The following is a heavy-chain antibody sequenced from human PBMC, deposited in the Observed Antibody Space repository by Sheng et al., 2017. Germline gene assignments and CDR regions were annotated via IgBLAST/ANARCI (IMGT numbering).Heavy chain of an antibody. D-gene: IGHD5-12*01. V-gene: IGHV4-34*01. J-gene: IGHJ4*02. Sequence: QVQLQQWGAGLLKPSETLSLTCAVYGGSFSGYYWSWIRQPPGKGLEWIGEINHSGSTNYNPSLKSRVTISVDTSKNQFSLKLSSVTAADTAVYYCARGPGYSGYDLLDYWGQGTLVTVSS. CDR2: INHSGST. CDR3: ARGPGYSGYDLLDY. CDR1: GGSFSGYY.